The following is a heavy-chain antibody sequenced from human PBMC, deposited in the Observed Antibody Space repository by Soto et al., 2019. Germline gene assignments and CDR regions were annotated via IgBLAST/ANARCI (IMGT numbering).Heavy chain of an antibody. CDR2: IWHDGSKK. V-gene: IGHV3-33*06. Sequence: PGGSLRLSCAASGFSFSTYGIHWVRQAPGKGLEWVAAIWHDGSKKYYVDSVKGRFTVSRDNSKDTADLLMNSLRAEGTATYYCAKLLHNSYYNVMDVWGQGTTVTVSS. CDR1: GFSFSTYG. CDR3: AKLLHNSYYNVMDV. D-gene: IGHD4-4*01. J-gene: IGHJ6*02.